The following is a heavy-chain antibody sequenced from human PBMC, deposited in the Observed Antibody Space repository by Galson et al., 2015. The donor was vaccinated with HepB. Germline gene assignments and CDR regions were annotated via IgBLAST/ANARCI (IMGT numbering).Heavy chain of an antibody. D-gene: IGHD3-22*01. J-gene: IGHJ4*02. Sequence: SLRLSCAASGFTFSSYGMHWVRQAPGKGLEWVAVISYDGSNKYYADSVKGRFTISRDNSKNTLYLQMNSLRAEDTAVYYCARGSITMIVVVTTIDYWGQGTLVTASS. V-gene: IGHV3-30*03. CDR2: ISYDGSNK. CDR1: GFTFSSYG. CDR3: ARGSITMIVVVTTIDY.